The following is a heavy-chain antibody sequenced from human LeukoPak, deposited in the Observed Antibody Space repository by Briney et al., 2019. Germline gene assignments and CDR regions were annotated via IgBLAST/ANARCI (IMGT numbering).Heavy chain of an antibody. D-gene: IGHD3-10*01. Sequence: WASVKVSCKASGYTFTGYYMHWVRQAPGQGLEWMGWINPKSGGTNYAQKFQGRVTMTRDTSISTAYMELSRLRSDDTAVYYCARRGGTTGSYGANYYYYYGMDVWGQGTTVTVSS. J-gene: IGHJ6*02. CDR1: GYTFTGYY. V-gene: IGHV1-2*02. CDR2: INPKSGGT. CDR3: ARRGGTTGSYGANYYYYYGMDV.